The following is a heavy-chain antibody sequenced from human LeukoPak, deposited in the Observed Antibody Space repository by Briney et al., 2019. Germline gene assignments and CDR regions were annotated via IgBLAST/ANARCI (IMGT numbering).Heavy chain of an antibody. J-gene: IGHJ4*02. CDR3: ARVLNGYNIRDYFDY. CDR2: INPSGGST. CDR1: GYTFTSYY. D-gene: IGHD5-24*01. Sequence: ASVKVSCKASGYTFTSYYIHWVRQAPGQGLEWMGLINPSGGSTNYAQKFQGRVTMTRDTSTSTVYMELSSLRSDDTAVYYCARVLNGYNIRDYFDYWGQGTLVTVSS. V-gene: IGHV1-46*01.